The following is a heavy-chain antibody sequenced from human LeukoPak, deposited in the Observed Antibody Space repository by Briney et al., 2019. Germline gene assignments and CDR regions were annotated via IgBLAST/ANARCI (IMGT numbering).Heavy chain of an antibody. Sequence: SETLSLTCTVSSGSISASNYYWGWVRQPPGKALEWIGNIFYSGSTYYSPSLKSRVTISLDTSRNQFSLKLSSVTAADTAVYYCARVGWDSSGFNFDYWGQGTLVTVSS. CDR2: IFYSGST. D-gene: IGHD6-19*01. CDR1: SGSISASNYY. CDR3: ARVGWDSSGFNFDY. V-gene: IGHV4-39*07. J-gene: IGHJ4*02.